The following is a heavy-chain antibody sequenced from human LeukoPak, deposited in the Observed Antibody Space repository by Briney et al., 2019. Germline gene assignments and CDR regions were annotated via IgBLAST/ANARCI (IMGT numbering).Heavy chain of an antibody. CDR2: ISYDGSNK. V-gene: IGHV3-30*18. J-gene: IGHJ4*02. CDR3: AKGRSTVTMSPPFDY. Sequence: PGGSLRLSCAASGFTFSSYGMHWVRQAPGKGLEWVAVISYDGSNKYYADSVKGRFTISRDNSKNTLYLQMNSLRAEDTAVYYCAKGRSTVTMSPPFDYWGQGTLVTVSS. D-gene: IGHD4-17*01. CDR1: GFTFSSYG.